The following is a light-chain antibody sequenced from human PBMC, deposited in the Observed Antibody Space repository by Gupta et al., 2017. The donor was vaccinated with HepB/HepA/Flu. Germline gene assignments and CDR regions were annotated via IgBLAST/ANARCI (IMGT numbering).Light chain of an antibody. CDR3: SSFRTGSTLVV. J-gene: IGLJ2*01. V-gene: IGLV2-14*03. Sequence: QSALTQPASVAGSPGQSITISCTGPSSDVGGFNSVSWYQQYPGRAPKLLIYDVSNRPSGVSYRFSGSKSGNTASLTISGLQAEDDADYYCSSFRTGSTLVVFGGGTKVTVL. CDR1: SSDVGGFNS. CDR2: DVS.